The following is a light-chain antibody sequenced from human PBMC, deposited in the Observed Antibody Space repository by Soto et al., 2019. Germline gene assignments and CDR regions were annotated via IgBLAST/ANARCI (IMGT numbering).Light chain of an antibody. CDR1: QDISNY. V-gene: IGKV1-33*01. J-gene: IGKJ4*01. Sequence: DIQMTQSPSSLSASVGDRVTITCQASQDISNYLNWYQQKPGKAPKLLIYDASNLQIGVPSRFSGSGSDTDFTFTISSLQPEDIATYYCQQYDNLPLTFGGGTKVEIK. CDR3: QQYDNLPLT. CDR2: DAS.